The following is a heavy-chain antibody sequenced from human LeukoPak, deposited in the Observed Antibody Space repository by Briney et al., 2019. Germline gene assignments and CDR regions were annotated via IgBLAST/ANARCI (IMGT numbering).Heavy chain of an antibody. CDR3: AVSRGGLLVGY. D-gene: IGHD1-26*01. V-gene: IGHV4-59*01. CDR2: FHYSGYT. Sequence: SETLSLTCTVSGGSISSYYWNWIRQPPGKGLEWIGYFHYSGYTNYNPSLKSRVTMSVDTSKNHFSLKLSSVTAADTAVYYCAVSRGGLLVGYWGQGTLVTVSS. J-gene: IGHJ4*02. CDR1: GGSISSYY.